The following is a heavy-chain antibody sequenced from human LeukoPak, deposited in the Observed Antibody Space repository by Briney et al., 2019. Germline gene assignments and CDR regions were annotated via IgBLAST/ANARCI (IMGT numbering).Heavy chain of an antibody. V-gene: IGHV4-59*01. CDR3: ARVSSGGYFHTYYFDY. D-gene: IGHD3-22*01. CDR1: GGSISGYY. CDR2: IRYSGST. Sequence: SETLSLTCTVSGGSISGYYWSWIRQPPGKGLEWNGYIRYSGSTNYSPSLENGAIISVDTSKNQFSINLIYVTAADTAIYYCARVSSGGYFHTYYFDYWGQGTLVTVSS. J-gene: IGHJ4*02.